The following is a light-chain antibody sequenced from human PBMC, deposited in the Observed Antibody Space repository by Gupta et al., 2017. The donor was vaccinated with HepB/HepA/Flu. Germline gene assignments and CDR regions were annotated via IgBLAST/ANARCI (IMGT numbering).Light chain of an antibody. CDR1: QSISRW. V-gene: IGKV1-5*03. J-gene: IGKJ2*01. Sequence: DIQMTQSPSTLSASVGDRVTITCRASQSISRWSAWYQQKPGKAPKLLIYMASSLEGGVPSRFSGSGSGTEFTLTISSLQPDDFATFYCQQYYNYPYTFGQGTKLEIK. CDR3: QQYYNYPYT. CDR2: MAS.